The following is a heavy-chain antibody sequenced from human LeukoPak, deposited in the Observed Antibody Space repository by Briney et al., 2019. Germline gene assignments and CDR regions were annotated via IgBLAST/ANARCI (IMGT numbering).Heavy chain of an antibody. J-gene: IGHJ4*02. CDR1: GFTFSSYS. V-gene: IGHV3-21*01. CDR3: ARDRPDYVWGSYRGPEY. Sequence: GGSLRPSCAASGFTFSSYSVNWVRQAPGKGLEWVSSISSSSSYIYYADSVKGRFTISRDNAKNSLYLQMNSLRAEDTAVYYCARDRPDYVWGSYRGPEYWGQGTLVTVSS. CDR2: ISSSSSYI. D-gene: IGHD3-16*02.